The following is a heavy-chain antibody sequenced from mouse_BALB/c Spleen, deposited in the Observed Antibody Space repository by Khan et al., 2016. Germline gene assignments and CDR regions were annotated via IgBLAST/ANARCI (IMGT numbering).Heavy chain of an antibody. V-gene: IGHV1S29*02. CDR3: ARGLRWCFDV. CDR2: IYPYNGGT. J-gene: IGHJ1*01. Sequence: VQLQQSGPELVKPGASVKISCKASGYTFTDYNMHWVKQSHGKSLEWIGYIYPYNGGTGHNQKFKSKATLTVDNSSSTAYMELRSLTSEESAVYYWARGLRWCFDVWGARTTVTGSS. D-gene: IGHD2-4*01. CDR1: GYTFTDYN.